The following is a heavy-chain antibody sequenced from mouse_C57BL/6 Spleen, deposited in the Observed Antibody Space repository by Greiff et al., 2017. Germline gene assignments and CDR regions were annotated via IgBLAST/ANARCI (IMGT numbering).Heavy chain of an antibody. CDR3: ARFLRIGYDVGYAMDY. CDR2: INPYNGGT. Sequence: VQLQQSGPVLVKPGASVKMSCKASGYTFTDYYMNWVKQSHGKSLEWIGVINPYNGGTSYNQKFKGKATLTVDKSSSTAYMELNSLTSEDSAVYYCARFLRIGYDVGYAMDYRGQGTSVTVSS. V-gene: IGHV1-19*01. J-gene: IGHJ4*01. D-gene: IGHD2-2*01. CDR1: GYTFTDYY.